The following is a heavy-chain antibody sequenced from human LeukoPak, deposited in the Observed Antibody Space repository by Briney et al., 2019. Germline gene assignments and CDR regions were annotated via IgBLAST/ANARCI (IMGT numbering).Heavy chain of an antibody. CDR3: VRELGAFDI. V-gene: IGHV3-74*01. CDR2: INGDGSST. J-gene: IGHJ3*02. Sequence: PGGSLRLSCAASGFTFNSHWMHWVRQAPGKGLLWVSGINGDGSSTSNEDSVKGRFTISRDNAKSMLYLQMNSLRAEDTAVYYCVRELGAFDIWGQGTMDTVSS. CDR1: GFTFNSHW.